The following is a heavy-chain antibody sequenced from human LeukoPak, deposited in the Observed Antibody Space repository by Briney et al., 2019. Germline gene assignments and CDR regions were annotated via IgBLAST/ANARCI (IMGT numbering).Heavy chain of an antibody. Sequence: GGTLRLSCAASGFTFSSYGMSWVRQGPGKGLEWVSAISGSGDSTYYADSVKGRFTISRDNSKNTLYLQMNSLRADDTAVYYCAHGTMYQLDSWGQGTLVTVSS. CDR3: AHGTMYQLDS. CDR2: ISGSGDST. V-gene: IGHV3-23*01. CDR1: GFTFSSYG. J-gene: IGHJ4*02. D-gene: IGHD2-2*01.